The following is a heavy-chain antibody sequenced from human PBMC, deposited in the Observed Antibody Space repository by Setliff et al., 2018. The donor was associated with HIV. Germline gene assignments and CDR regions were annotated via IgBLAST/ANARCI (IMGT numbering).Heavy chain of an antibody. J-gene: IGHJ6*03. CDR1: GGSISSSSYY. D-gene: IGHD2-8*02. V-gene: IGHV4-39*06. CDR3: ERVSITYWYSIPRDYYYYMDV. Sequence: SETLSLTCTVSGGSISSSSYYWGWIRQPPGKGLEWIGSIYNGGSTYYNPSLKSRITISVDKSKNQFTLKVSSVTAADTAVYYGERVSITYWYSIPRDYYYYMDVWGEGTTVTVSS. CDR2: IYNGGST.